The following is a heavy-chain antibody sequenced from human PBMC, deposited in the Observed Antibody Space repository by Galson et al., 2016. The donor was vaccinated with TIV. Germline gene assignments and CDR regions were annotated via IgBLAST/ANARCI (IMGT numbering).Heavy chain of an antibody. J-gene: IGHJ4*03. CDR2: ISGSAIST. CDR1: GFRITNYV. V-gene: IGHV3-23*01. CDR3: ATVNTNSRKYFDY. Sequence: SLRLSCAASGFRITNYVMSWVRQAPGKGLEWVSSISGSAISTYYADSVKGRFTISRDNSKSTLYLQLNSLRAEDTALYYCATVNTNSRKYFDYWGQGTTVTVSS. D-gene: IGHD5-18*01.